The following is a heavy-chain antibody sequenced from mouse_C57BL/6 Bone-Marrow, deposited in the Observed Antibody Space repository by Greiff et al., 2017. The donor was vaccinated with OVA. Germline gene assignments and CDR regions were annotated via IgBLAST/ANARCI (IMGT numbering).Heavy chain of an antibody. CDR3: ATLYYGSSYGYAMDY. J-gene: IGHJ4*01. Sequence: EVQLQQSGPVLVKPGASVKMSCKASGYTFTDYYMNWVKQSHGKSLEWIGVINPYNGGTSYNQKFKGKATLAVDKSSSTAYMELNSLTSEDSAVYYCATLYYGSSYGYAMDYWGQGTSVTVSS. CDR1: GYTFTDYY. CDR2: INPYNGGT. V-gene: IGHV1-19*01. D-gene: IGHD1-1*01.